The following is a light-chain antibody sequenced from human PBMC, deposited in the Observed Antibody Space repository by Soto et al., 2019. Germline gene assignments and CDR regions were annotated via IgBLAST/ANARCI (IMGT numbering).Light chain of an antibody. V-gene: IGLV2-14*01. Sequence: QSALTQPASMSGSPGQSITISCTGTSRDIGTSPYVSWYQQYPGKAPKCMIYDVNNRPSGVSYRFSGSKSGYTASLTISGLQAEDEAAYYCTSYTTSNTLALGGGTKLTVL. CDR1: SRDIGTSPY. J-gene: IGLJ2*01. CDR2: DVN. CDR3: TSYTTSNTLA.